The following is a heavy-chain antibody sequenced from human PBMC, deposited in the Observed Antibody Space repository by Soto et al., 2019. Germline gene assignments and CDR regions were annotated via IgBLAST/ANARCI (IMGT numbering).Heavy chain of an antibody. D-gene: IGHD3-3*01. CDR2: IFSNDEK. J-gene: IGHJ6*02. Sequence: SGPTLVNPTATLTLTCTVSGFSLSNARMGVSWIRQPPGKALEWLAHIFSNDEKSYSTSLKSRLTISKDTSKSQVVLTMTNMDPVDTATSYCARASTYYDFWSGYFSPVAHLYGMDVWGQGTTVTVSS. V-gene: IGHV2-26*01. CDR1: GFSLSNARMG. CDR3: ARASTYYDFWSGYFSPVAHLYGMDV.